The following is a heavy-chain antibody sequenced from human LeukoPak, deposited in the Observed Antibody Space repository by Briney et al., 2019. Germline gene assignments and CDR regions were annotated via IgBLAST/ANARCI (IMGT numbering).Heavy chain of an antibody. CDR2: INYDGTTT. CDR3: AKMAVRVAASYIDY. J-gene: IGHJ4*02. D-gene: IGHD6-19*01. V-gene: IGHV3-74*01. Sequence: GGSLRLSCAASGFNFSSYWMHWVRQAPGEGLVWISRINYDGTTTSYADSVKGRFTISRDNSKNTLYLQMNSLRVEDTAVYYCAKMAVRVAASYIDYWGQGTLVTVSS. CDR1: GFNFSSYW.